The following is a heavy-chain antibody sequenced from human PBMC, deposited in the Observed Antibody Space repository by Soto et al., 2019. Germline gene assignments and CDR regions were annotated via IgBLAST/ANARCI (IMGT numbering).Heavy chain of an antibody. D-gene: IGHD5-18*01. CDR3: AKDRYSSSAYYYYGMYG. CDR2: ISGNSGSL. Sequence: EVQLVESGGGLVQPGRSLRLSCAASGFIFDDYAMHWVRQAPGKGLEWVSVISGNSGSLGYADSVKGRFTISRDNAKNSLYMQMNSIRAEDTALYYCAKDRYSSSAYYYYGMYGWGQGTTVTVSS. J-gene: IGHJ6*02. CDR1: GFIFDDYA. V-gene: IGHV3-9*01.